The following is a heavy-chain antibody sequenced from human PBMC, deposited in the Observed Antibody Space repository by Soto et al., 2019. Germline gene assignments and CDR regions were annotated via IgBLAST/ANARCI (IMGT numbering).Heavy chain of an antibody. CDR1: GFTFSSYS. Sequence: EVQLVESGGGLVKPGGSLRLSCAASGFTFSSYSMNWVRQAPGKGLEWVSSISSSSSYIYYADSVKGRFNISRDNAKNSLYLQMNSLRAEDTAVYYCARAPYYYDSRGYWAYWGQGTLVTVSS. CDR3: ARAPYYYDSRGYWAY. V-gene: IGHV3-21*01. CDR2: ISSSSSYI. D-gene: IGHD3-22*01. J-gene: IGHJ4*02.